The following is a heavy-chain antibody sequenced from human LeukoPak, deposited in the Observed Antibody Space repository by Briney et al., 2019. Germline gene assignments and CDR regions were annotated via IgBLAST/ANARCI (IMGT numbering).Heavy chain of an antibody. D-gene: IGHD5-18*01. CDR1: GYTFTDYY. J-gene: IGHJ4*02. Sequence: ASVKVSCKASGYTFTDYYMHWVRQAPGQGLEWMGWVKPENGGAHYAQKFQGRVTMTRNTSISTAYMELSSLRSEDTAVYYCARGDTATGYWGQGTLVTVSS. CDR2: VKPENGGA. CDR3: ARGDTATGY. V-gene: IGHV1-2*02.